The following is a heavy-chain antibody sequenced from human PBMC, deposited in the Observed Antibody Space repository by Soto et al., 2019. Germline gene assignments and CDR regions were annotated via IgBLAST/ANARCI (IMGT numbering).Heavy chain of an antibody. D-gene: IGHD1-26*01. CDR1: GFTFSSYG. CDR2: ISYDGSNK. CDR3: AKDRPSGSRPYYYGMDV. Sequence: QVQLVESGGGVVQPGRSLRLSCAASGFTFSSYGMHWIRQAPGMGLGWVAVISYDGSNKYYADSVKGRFTISRDNSKNTLYLQMNSLRAEDTTLYYCAKDRPSGSRPYYYGMDVWGQGTTVTVSS. J-gene: IGHJ6*02. V-gene: IGHV3-30*18.